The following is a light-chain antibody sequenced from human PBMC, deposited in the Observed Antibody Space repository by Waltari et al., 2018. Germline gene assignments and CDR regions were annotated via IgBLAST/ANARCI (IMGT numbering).Light chain of an antibody. CDR3: QQRSHWPT. CDR2: DAS. CDR1: QSVSSY. Sequence: EIVLTQSPATLSLSPGARATLSCRASQSVSSYLAWYQQKPGQAPRLLIYDASNSATGIPARFRGSGSGTDFTLTISSLEPEDFVVYYCQQRSHWPTFGGGTKVEIK. J-gene: IGKJ4*01. V-gene: IGKV3-11*01.